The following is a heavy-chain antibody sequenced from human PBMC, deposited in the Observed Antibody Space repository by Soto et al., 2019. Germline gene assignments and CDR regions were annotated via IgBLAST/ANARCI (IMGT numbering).Heavy chain of an antibody. CDR1: GGSLSRGGYY. CDR2: IYYSGST. J-gene: IGHJ4*02. V-gene: IGHV4-31*03. D-gene: IGHD3-22*01. Sequence: PPETLSLTCTVSGGSLSRGGYYWSWIRQHPGKGLEWIGYIYYSGSTYYNPSLKSRVTISVDTSKNQFSLKLSSVTAADTAVYYCARVCLNYYDSSGYYSVFDYWGQGTLVTVSS. CDR3: ARVCLNYYDSSGYYSVFDY.